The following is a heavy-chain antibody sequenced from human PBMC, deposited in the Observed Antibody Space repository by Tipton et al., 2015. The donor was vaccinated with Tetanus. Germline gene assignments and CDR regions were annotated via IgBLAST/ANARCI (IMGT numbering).Heavy chain of an antibody. D-gene: IGHD6-13*01. CDR3: ARDVGAAGTEPNWLGP. Sequence: TLSLTCTVSGDSISRGGYSWNWIRQHPEKGLEWIGNIYYSGSTYSSPSLKSRVSLSMDTSKNQFSLRLTSVTAADTAVYYCARDVGAAGTEPNWLGPWGQGTLVTVPS. CDR2: IYYSGST. CDR1: GDSISRGGYS. V-gene: IGHV4-31*03. J-gene: IGHJ5*02.